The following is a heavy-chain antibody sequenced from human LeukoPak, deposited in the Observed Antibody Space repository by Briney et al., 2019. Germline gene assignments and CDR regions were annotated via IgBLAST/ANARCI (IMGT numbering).Heavy chain of an antibody. CDR2: IYYSGST. D-gene: IGHD6-13*01. CDR3: ARIIAAAGPYFDY. J-gene: IGHJ4*02. Sequence: SETLSLTCTVSGGSISSSSYYWGWIRQPPGKGLEWIGSIYYSGSTYYNPSLKSRVTISVDTSKNQFSLKLSSVTAADTAVYYCARIIAAAGPYFDYWGQGTLVTVSS. CDR1: GGSISSSSYY. V-gene: IGHV4-39*07.